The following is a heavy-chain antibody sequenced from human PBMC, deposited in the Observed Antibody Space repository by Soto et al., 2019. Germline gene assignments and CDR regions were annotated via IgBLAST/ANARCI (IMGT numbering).Heavy chain of an antibody. CDR1: GFTFDDYT. Sequence: GGSLRLSCATSGFTFDDYTMHWVRQAPGKGLEWVSLISWDGGSTYYADSVKGRFTISRDNSKNSLYLQMNSLRTEDTALYYCAKTSDGDTAWGYYYGMDVWGQGTTVTVSS. V-gene: IGHV3-43*01. CDR2: ISWDGGST. J-gene: IGHJ6*02. CDR3: AKTSDGDTAWGYYYGMDV. D-gene: IGHD5-18*01.